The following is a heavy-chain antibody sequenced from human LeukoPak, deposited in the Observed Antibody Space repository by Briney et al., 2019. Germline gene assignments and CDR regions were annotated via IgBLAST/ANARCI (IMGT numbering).Heavy chain of an antibody. CDR1: GVAVSSSY. V-gene: IGHV3-53*05. Sequence: TGGSLRLSCAASGVAVSSSYMSWVHQAPGKGLEWVSIVYSDGITYYVDSVKGRFTISRDNSRNTLYLQMNSLRAEDTAVYYCARVKRSGYYYFDYWGQGTLVTVSS. CDR3: ARVKRSGYYYFDY. D-gene: IGHD3-22*01. J-gene: IGHJ4*02. CDR2: VYSDGIT.